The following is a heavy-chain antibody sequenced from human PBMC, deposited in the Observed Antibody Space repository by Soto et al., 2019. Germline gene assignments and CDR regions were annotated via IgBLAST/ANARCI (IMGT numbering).Heavy chain of an antibody. CDR1: GGSFSGYY. V-gene: IGHV4-34*01. J-gene: IGHJ6*03. CDR2: INHSGST. D-gene: IGHD3-3*01. Sequence: SETLSLTCAVYGGSFSGYYWSWIRQPPGKGLEWIGEINHSGSTNYNPSLKSRVTISVDTSKNQFSLKLSSVTAADTAVYYCARTSGYPDYYYYYMDVWGKGTTVTVSS. CDR3: ARTSGYPDYYYYYMDV.